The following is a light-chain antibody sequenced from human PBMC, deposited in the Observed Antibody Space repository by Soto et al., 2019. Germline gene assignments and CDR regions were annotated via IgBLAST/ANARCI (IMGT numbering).Light chain of an antibody. CDR3: GSWDSSLSDYV. V-gene: IGLV1-51*01. CDR1: SSNIGGNS. J-gene: IGLJ1*01. CDR2: DDN. Sequence: QSVLTQPPSVSAAPGQKVTISCSGSSSNIGGNSVSWYQQLPGTAPKLLIYDDNKRPSGIPDRFSGSKSGTSATLGITGFQTGDEADYYCGSWDSSLSDYVLGTGTKATVL.